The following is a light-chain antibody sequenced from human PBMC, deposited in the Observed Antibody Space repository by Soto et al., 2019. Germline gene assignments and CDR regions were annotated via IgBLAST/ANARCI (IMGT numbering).Light chain of an antibody. CDR1: QGIGNY. Sequence: DIQMTQSASSLTAYLGDRVTITCRASQGIGNYLAWYQLQPGKVPKLLIYAASTLQSGVPSRFSGSGSGTDFTLTISSLQPEDVATYFCQKYNSAPRTFGQGTKVEI. CDR2: AAS. CDR3: QKYNSAPRT. J-gene: IGKJ1*01. V-gene: IGKV1-27*01.